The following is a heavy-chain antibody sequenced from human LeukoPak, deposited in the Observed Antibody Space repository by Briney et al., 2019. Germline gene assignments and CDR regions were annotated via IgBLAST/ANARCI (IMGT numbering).Heavy chain of an antibody. D-gene: IGHD3-10*01. CDR3: ARDSSRGDFEY. J-gene: IGHJ4*02. Sequence: GGSLRLSCAASGFTFRHYWMSWVRRAPGKALEGVANIKHDGSQKEHVDSVKGRFTFSRDNAKNSLFLQINSLRAEDTAVYFCARDSSRGDFEYWGQGTLVTVSS. CDR2: IKHDGSQK. V-gene: IGHV3-7*01. CDR1: GFTFRHYW.